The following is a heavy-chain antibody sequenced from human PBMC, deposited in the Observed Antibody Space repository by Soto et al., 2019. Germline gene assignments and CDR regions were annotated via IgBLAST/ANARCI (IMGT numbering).Heavy chain of an antibody. Sequence: QVQLVQSGAEVKKPGASVKVSCKASGYTFTSYGISWVRQAPGQGLEWMGWISAYNGNTNYAQKLQGRVTMTTDTSTSTAYMELRSLRSDDTAVYYCARDRVTGYDFWSGYYYYYYMDVWGKGTTVTVSS. CDR3: ARDRVTGYDFWSGYYYYYYMDV. V-gene: IGHV1-18*01. J-gene: IGHJ6*03. CDR1: GYTFTSYG. CDR2: ISAYNGNT. D-gene: IGHD3-3*01.